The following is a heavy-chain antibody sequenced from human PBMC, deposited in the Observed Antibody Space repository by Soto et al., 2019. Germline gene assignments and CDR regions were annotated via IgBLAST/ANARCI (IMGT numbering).Heavy chain of an antibody. D-gene: IGHD2-2*01. Sequence: QVQLQESGPGLVKPSQILSLTCTVSGGSISSGGYYWSWIRQHPGKGLEWIGYIYYSGSTYYNPSLKSRVTISVDTSKNQFSLKLSSVTAADTAVYYCARERCSSTSCYGALDVWGKGTTVTVSS. CDR1: GGSISSGGYY. V-gene: IGHV4-31*03. CDR2: IYYSGST. CDR3: ARERCSSTSCYGALDV. J-gene: IGHJ6*04.